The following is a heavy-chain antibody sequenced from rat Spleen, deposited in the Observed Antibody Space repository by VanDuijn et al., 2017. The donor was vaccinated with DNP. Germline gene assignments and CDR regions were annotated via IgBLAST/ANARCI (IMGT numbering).Heavy chain of an antibody. CDR2: ISSDGDST. CDR3: AKNSGYYFDY. V-gene: IGHV5-20*01. J-gene: IGHJ2*01. Sequence: EVQLVESGGGLVQPGRSLKLSCAASGFTFSDYYMAWVRQAPTKGLEWVTSISSDGDSTNYRDSVQGRFTISRDNARSSLYLQVDSLRSEDTATYYCAKNSGYYFDYWGQGVMVTVSS. D-gene: IGHD4-3*01. CDR1: GFTFSDYY.